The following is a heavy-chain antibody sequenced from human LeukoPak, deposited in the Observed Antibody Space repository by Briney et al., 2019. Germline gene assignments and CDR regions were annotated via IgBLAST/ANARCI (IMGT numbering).Heavy chain of an antibody. CDR2: IYYSGST. Sequence: SETLSLTCTVSGGSISSHYWSWIRRPPGKGLEWIGYIYYSGSTNYNPSLKSRVTISVDTSKNQFSLKLSSVTAADTAVYYCARVNYDFWSGYLTYYYYYMDVWGKGTTVTVSS. J-gene: IGHJ6*03. D-gene: IGHD3-3*01. CDR3: ARVNYDFWSGYLTYYYYYMDV. CDR1: GGSISSHY. V-gene: IGHV4-59*11.